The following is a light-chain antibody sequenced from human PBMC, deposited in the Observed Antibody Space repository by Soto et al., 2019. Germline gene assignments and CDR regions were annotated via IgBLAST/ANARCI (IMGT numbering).Light chain of an antibody. Sequence: QSALTQPASVSGSPGQSITISCTGTSSDVGGYNYVSWYQHHPGKAPKLMIFDVSNRPSEVSNRFSGSKSGNTASLTISGLKPEDEADYYCSSYTTSNTRQIVFGTGTKLTVL. CDR2: DVS. CDR3: SSYTTSNTRQIV. V-gene: IGLV2-14*03. J-gene: IGLJ1*01. CDR1: SSDVGGYNY.